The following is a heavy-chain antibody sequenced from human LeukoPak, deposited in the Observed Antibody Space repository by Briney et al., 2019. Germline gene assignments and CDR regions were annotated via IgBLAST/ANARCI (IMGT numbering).Heavy chain of an antibody. D-gene: IGHD3-22*01. CDR2: ISDSGGST. J-gene: IGHJ4*02. Sequence: GGSLRLSCAASGFTFSSYDMSWVRQAPGKGLEWVSGISDSGGSTYYADSVKGRFTISRDNSKNTLYLQMNSLRAEDTAVYYCAKVPPGYDVSGPIDFWGQGTLVTVSS. CDR1: GFTFSSYD. V-gene: IGHV3-23*01. CDR3: AKVPPGYDVSGPIDF.